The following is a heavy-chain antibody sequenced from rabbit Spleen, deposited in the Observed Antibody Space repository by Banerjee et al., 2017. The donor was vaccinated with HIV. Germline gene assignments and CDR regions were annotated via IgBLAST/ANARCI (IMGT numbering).Heavy chain of an antibody. D-gene: IGHD8-1*01. CDR2: IGAGSGGTT. CDR1: GLSFISGYY. Sequence: QSLEESGGDLVKPGTSLTLTCTASGLSFISGYYMCWVRQAPGKGLEWIACIGAGSGGTTYYANWAKGRFTISKTSSTTVTLQMTSLTVADTATYFCARDPGSSFSTYGMDLWGQGTLVTVS. V-gene: IGHV1S40*01. CDR3: ARDPGSSFSTYGMDL. J-gene: IGHJ6*01.